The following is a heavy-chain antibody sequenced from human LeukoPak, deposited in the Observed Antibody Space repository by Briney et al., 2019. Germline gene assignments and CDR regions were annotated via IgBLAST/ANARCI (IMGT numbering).Heavy chain of an antibody. CDR1: GYTFTGYY. Sequence: ASVKVSCTASGYTFTGYYMHWVRQAPGQGLEWMGWINPNSGGTNYAQKFQGRVTMTRDTSISTAYMELSRLRSDDTAVYYCARGSRASGSDYYGMDVWGQGTTVTVSS. CDR3: ARGSRASGSDYYGMDV. D-gene: IGHD3-10*01. V-gene: IGHV1-2*02. J-gene: IGHJ6*02. CDR2: INPNSGGT.